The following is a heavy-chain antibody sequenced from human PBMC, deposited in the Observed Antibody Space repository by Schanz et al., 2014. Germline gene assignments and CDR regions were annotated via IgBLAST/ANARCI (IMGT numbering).Heavy chain of an antibody. D-gene: IGHD3-22*01. CDR2: ISHNSHYT. CDR1: GFSFDSYN. CDR3: AKSYDTSGYSGFDY. Sequence: EVQLVESGGGLVKPGGSLRLSCTASGFSFDSYNMNWVRQSPGKGLEWVSYISHNSHYTNYADSVKGRFTISRDNSKNTLYLQMNSLRTEDTAVYFCAKSYDTSGYSGFDYWGQGTLVTVSS. J-gene: IGHJ4*02. V-gene: IGHV3-21*05.